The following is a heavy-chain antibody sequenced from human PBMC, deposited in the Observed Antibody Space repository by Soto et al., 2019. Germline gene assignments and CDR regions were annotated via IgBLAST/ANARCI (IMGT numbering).Heavy chain of an antibody. D-gene: IGHD1-7*01. V-gene: IGHV3-23*01. J-gene: IGHJ4*02. CDR1: GFTFRSYA. CDR3: ARSRTTPFDY. Sequence: EVQLLESGGGLVQPGGSLRLSCAASGFTFRSYAMSWVRQAPGKGLEWVSGISDSDGSTYYADSVKGRFTISRDDSKNTLYLQMNSLRAEDTAVFYCARSRTTPFDYWGQGTLVTVSS. CDR2: ISDSDGST.